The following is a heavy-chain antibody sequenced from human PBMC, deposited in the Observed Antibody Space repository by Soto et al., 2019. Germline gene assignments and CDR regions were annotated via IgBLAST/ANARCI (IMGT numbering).Heavy chain of an antibody. CDR3: ARDVKGSIDY. J-gene: IGHJ4*02. Sequence: GGSLSLSCAASGFTVSSNYMSWVRQAPGKGLEWVSVIYSGGSTYYADSVKGRFTISRDNSKNTLYLQMNSLRAEDTAVYYCARDVKGSIDYWGQGTLVTVSS. CDR1: GFTVSSNY. CDR2: IYSGGST. V-gene: IGHV3-53*01.